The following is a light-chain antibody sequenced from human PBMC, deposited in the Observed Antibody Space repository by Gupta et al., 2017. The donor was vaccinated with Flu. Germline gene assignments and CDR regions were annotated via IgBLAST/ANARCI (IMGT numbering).Light chain of an antibody. V-gene: IGKV3-15*01. Sequence: TLSVSPGERATLSCRASQSVSSNLAWYQQKPGQAPRLLIYGASTRATGIPARFSGSGAGTEFTLTISSLQSEDFAVYYCQQYNNWPPMYTFGQGTKLEIK. J-gene: IGKJ2*01. CDR1: QSVSSN. CDR3: QQYNNWPPMYT. CDR2: GAS.